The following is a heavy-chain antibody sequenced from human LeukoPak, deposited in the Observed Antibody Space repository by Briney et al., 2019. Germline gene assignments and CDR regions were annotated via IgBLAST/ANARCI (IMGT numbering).Heavy chain of an antibody. CDR1: GFTFSSYS. D-gene: IGHD2-2*01. CDR2: ISSSSSYT. Sequence: GGSLRLSCAASGFTFSSYSMNWVRQAPGKGLEWVSSISSSSSYTYYADSVKGRFTISRDNAKNSLYLQMKSLRAEDTAVYYCARDLVVPAAMDAFDIWGQGTMVTVSS. V-gene: IGHV3-21*01. CDR3: ARDLVVPAAMDAFDI. J-gene: IGHJ3*02.